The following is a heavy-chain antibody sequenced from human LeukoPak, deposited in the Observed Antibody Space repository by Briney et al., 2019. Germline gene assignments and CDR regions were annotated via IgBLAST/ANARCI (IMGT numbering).Heavy chain of an antibody. CDR2: INPNSGGT. CDR1: GGTFSSYA. D-gene: IGHD4-17*01. V-gene: IGHV1-2*02. J-gene: IGHJ4*02. Sequence: ASVKVSCKASGGTFSSYAISWVRQAPGQGLEWMGWINPNSGGTNYAQKFQGRVTMTRDTSISTAYMELSRLRSDDTAVYYCARGYGDYVDYWGQGTLVTVSS. CDR3: ARGYGDYVDY.